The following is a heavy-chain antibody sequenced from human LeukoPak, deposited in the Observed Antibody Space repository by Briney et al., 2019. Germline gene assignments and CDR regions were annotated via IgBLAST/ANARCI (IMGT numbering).Heavy chain of an antibody. CDR1: GGSISSSTYY. V-gene: IGHV4-39*07. CDR2: INHSGST. Sequence: PSETLSLTCTVSGGSISSSTYYWSWIRQPPGKGLEWIGEINHSGSTNYNPSLKSRVTISVDTSKNQFSLKLSSVTAADTAVYYCARGLSAIVHWGQGTLVTVSS. CDR3: ARGLSAIVH. J-gene: IGHJ4*02. D-gene: IGHD2-21*02.